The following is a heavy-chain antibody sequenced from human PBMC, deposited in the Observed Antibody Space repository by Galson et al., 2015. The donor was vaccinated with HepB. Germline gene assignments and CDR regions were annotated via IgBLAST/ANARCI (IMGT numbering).Heavy chain of an antibody. D-gene: IGHD3-10*01. Sequence: LRLSCAASGFTFSRHAFHWVRQAPGKGLQWLSLISSDINTKNYADSVKGRFSVSRDNSRDTVYLQMNGLRPEDTAVYFCASDLDGSGSFYNMLAYWGQGIMVTVPS. CDR1: GFTFSRHA. CDR3: ASDLDGSGSFYNMLAY. V-gene: IGHV3-30*04. CDR2: ISSDINTK. J-gene: IGHJ4*02.